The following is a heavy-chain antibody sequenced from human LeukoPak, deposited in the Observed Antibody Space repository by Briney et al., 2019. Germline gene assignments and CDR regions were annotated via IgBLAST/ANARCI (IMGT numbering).Heavy chain of an antibody. V-gene: IGHV4-59*01. CDR3: ATREGAYYFDY. CDR2: IYYSGST. Sequence: SETLSLTCTVSGGSISSYYWSWIRQPPGKGLEWIGYIYYSGSTNYNPSLKSRVTISVDTSKRQFSLKLSSVTAADTAVYYCATREGAYYFDYWGQGTLVTVSS. CDR1: GGSISSYY. J-gene: IGHJ4*02.